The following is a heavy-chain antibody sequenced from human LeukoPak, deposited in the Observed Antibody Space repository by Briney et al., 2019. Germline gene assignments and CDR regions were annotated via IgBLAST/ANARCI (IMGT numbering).Heavy chain of an antibody. V-gene: IGHV3-30*18. Sequence: GGSLRLSCAASGFTFSSYGMHWVREAPGKGLEWVAVISYVRSNKYYADFVKGRVTTSRDKSKNTLYLQMNSLRVEDTAVYYCAKGVWVVRGVIGNAFDIWGQGTMVTVSS. J-gene: IGHJ3*02. CDR3: AKGVWVVRGVIGNAFDI. D-gene: IGHD3-10*01. CDR1: GFTFSSYG. CDR2: ISYVRSNK.